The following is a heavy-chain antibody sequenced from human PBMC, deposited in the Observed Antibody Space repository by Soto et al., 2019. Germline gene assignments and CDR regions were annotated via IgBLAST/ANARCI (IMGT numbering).Heavy chain of an antibody. CDR3: ARDYYGSGSRTQSDY. CDR2: IIPIFGTA. Sequence: SVKVSCKASGGTFSSYAISWVRQAPGPGLEWMGGIIPIFGTANYAQKFQGRVTITADESTSTAYMELSSLRSEDTAVYYCARDYYGSGSRTQSDYWGQGTLVTVSS. CDR1: GGTFSSYA. D-gene: IGHD3-10*01. J-gene: IGHJ4*02. V-gene: IGHV1-69*13.